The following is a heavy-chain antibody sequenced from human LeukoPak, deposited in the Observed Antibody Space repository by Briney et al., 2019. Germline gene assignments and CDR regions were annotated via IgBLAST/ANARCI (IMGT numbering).Heavy chain of an antibody. D-gene: IGHD6-19*01. CDR1: GFTFSSYA. CDR2: ISSGGHST. Sequence: GGSLRLSCAASGFTFSSYAMTWVRQAPGKGLEWVSSISSGGHSTYYAGSVKGRFTISRDNSKNTLYLQMNSLRAEDTAVYYCAKGAGQWLVPSEYFQYWGQGTLVTVSS. J-gene: IGHJ1*01. V-gene: IGHV3-23*01. CDR3: AKGAGQWLVPSEYFQY.